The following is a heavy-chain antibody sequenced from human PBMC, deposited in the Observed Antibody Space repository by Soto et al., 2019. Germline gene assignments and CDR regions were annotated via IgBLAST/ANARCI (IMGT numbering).Heavy chain of an antibody. J-gene: IGHJ4*02. CDR2: INPNSGGT. D-gene: IGHD2-8*01. CDR3: ARHGLGYCTNGVCYTSGRWLQFDY. V-gene: IGHV1-2*02. CDR1: GYTFTGYY. Sequence: VASVKVSCKASGYTFTGYYMHWVRQAPGQGLEWMGWINPNSGGTNYAQKFQGRVTMTRDTSISTAYMELSRLRSDDTAVYYCARHGLGYCTNGVCYTSGRWLQFDYWGQGTLVTVSS.